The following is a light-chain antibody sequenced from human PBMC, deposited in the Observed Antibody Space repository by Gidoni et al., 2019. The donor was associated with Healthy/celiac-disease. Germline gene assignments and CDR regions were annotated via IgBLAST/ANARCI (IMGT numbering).Light chain of an antibody. V-gene: IGKV3-20*01. Sequence: EIVLTQSPGTLSLSPGERATLSCRASQSVSSSYLAWYQQKPGQAPRLLIYGASSRATGIPDRFSGSGSGTDFTLTISRLEPEDFAVYYCQQYGSAPRGITFXXXTRLEIK. CDR1: QSVSSSY. CDR3: QQYGSAPRGIT. J-gene: IGKJ5*01. CDR2: GAS.